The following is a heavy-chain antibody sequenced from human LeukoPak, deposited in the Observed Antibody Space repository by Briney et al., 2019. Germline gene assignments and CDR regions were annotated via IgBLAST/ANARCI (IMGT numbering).Heavy chain of an antibody. D-gene: IGHD6-19*01. J-gene: IGHJ4*02. Sequence: ASVKVSCKASGYTFTDYYMHWVRQAPGQRLEWMGWINPNSGGTSYSQKFQGRVTMTRDTSISTAYMELSRLRSDDTAVYYCARGMSSGRSVDYWGQGTLVTVSS. CDR1: GYTFTDYY. V-gene: IGHV1-2*02. CDR3: ARGMSSGRSVDY. CDR2: INPNSGGT.